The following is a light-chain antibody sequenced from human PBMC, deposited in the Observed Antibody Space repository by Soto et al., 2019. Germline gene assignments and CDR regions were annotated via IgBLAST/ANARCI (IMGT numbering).Light chain of an antibody. Sequence: QPVLTQPASVSGSPGQSLTISCTGTSSDIGGYNYVSWYQQHPGKAPKLMLYDVVTRPSGVSSRFSGSKSGNTASLTISGLQAEDEADYYCSSYISTSTLVFGTGTKVTVL. CDR2: DVV. V-gene: IGLV2-14*01. CDR3: SSYISTSTLV. CDR1: SSDIGGYNY. J-gene: IGLJ1*01.